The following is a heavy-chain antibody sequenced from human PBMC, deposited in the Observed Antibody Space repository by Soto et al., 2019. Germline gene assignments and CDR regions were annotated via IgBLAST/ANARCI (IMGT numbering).Heavy chain of an antibody. D-gene: IGHD6-13*01. Sequence: ASVKVSCKASGYTFTNYGISWVRQAPGQGLEWMGWISAYSGIANYAQKLQGRVTMTTDTSTSTAYMELRSLRSDDTAVYYCGRGWQGAAAGTAEDYYYGMDVWGQGTTVTVSS. CDR1: GYTFTNYG. V-gene: IGHV1-18*01. CDR2: ISAYSGIA. CDR3: GRGWQGAAAGTAEDYYYGMDV. J-gene: IGHJ6*02.